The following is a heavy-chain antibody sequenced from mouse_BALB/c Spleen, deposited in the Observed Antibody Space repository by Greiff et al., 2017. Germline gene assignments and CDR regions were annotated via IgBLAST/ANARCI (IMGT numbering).Heavy chain of an antibody. CDR3: ARDDGYSAWFAY. D-gene: IGHD2-3*01. V-gene: IGHV5-9-4*01. CDR1: GFTFSSYA. CDR2: ISSGGSYT. Sequence: DVKLVEPGGGLVKPGGSLKLSCAASGFTFSSYAMSWVRQSPEKRLEWVAEISSGGSYTYYPDTVTGRFTISRDNAKNTLYLEMSSLRSEDTAMYYCARDDGYSAWFAYWGQGTLVTVSA. J-gene: IGHJ3*01.